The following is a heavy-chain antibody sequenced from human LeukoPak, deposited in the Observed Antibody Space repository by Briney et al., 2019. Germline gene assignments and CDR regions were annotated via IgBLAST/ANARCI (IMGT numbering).Heavy chain of an antibody. Sequence: GGSLRLSCAASGFTFGAYGMHWVRQAPGKGLEWVSAISRSGGSTYSADSVKGRFTISRDTSKDTLYLQMNSLRAEDTAVYYCAAAYFGVDQYYYGMDVWGQGTTVTVSS. CDR2: ISRSGGST. D-gene: IGHD3-3*01. J-gene: IGHJ6*02. V-gene: IGHV3-23*01. CDR3: AAAYFGVDQYYYGMDV. CDR1: GFTFGAYG.